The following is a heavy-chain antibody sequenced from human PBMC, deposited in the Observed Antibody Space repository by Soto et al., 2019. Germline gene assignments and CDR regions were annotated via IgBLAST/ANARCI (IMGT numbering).Heavy chain of an antibody. CDR2: IYHSGST. Sequence: QVQLQESGPGLVKPSGTLSLTCAVSGGSISSSNWWSWVRQPPGKGLEWIGEIYHSGSTNYNPSLQSRVTIPVGKSKNQFSLKLSSVTAADTAVYYCARTAAAGTYLDYWGQGTLVTVSS. D-gene: IGHD6-13*01. J-gene: IGHJ4*02. CDR3: ARTAAAGTYLDY. CDR1: GGSISSSNW. V-gene: IGHV4-4*02.